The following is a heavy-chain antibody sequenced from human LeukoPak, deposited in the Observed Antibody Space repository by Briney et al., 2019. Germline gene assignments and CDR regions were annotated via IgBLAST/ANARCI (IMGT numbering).Heavy chain of an antibody. D-gene: IGHD6-13*01. CDR3: ARSGYSSSWYVSDY. CDR1: GFTFSSYW. J-gene: IGHJ4*02. Sequence: SGGSLRLSCAASGFTFSSYWMSWVRQALGKGLEWVANIKQDGSEKYYVDSVKGRFTISRDNAKNSLYLQMNSLRAEDTAVYYCARSGYSSSWYVSDYWGQGTLVTVSS. V-gene: IGHV3-7*01. CDR2: IKQDGSEK.